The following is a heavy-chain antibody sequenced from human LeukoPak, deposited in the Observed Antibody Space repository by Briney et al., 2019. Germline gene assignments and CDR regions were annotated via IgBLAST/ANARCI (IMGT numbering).Heavy chain of an antibody. J-gene: IGHJ4*02. Sequence: GGSLRLSCAASGFTFSSYWMNWVRQAPGKGLVWVSRINSGGSSTSYADSVKGRFTISRDNAKNTLYLQMSSLRAEDTAVYYCARAPGGSRGRRGVGATGDSDYWGQGTLVTVSS. CDR1: GFTFSSYW. CDR2: INSGGSST. V-gene: IGHV3-74*01. D-gene: IGHD1-26*01. CDR3: ARAPGGSRGRRGVGATGDSDY.